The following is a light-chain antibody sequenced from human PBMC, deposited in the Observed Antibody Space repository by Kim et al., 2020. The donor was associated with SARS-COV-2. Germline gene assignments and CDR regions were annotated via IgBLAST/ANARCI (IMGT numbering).Light chain of an antibody. CDR1: QSISSW. CDR3: QQHNTFPYT. V-gene: IGKV1-5*03. J-gene: IGKJ2*01. Sequence: SASVGARVTITCRASQSISSWLAWYQQTPGKAPKLLIYQASNLQNGVTSRFSGSGSGTEFTLTISSLQPDDFATYYCQQHNTFPYTFGQGTKLGS. CDR2: QAS.